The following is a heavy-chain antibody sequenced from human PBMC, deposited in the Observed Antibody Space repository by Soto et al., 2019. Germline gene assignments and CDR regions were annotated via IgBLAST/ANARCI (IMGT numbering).Heavy chain of an antibody. CDR2: INWVGGAV. J-gene: IGHJ4*02. CDR3: AKDSHYDFWSDAFPPGYDK. Sequence: GGSLRLSCATSGFKFDNYAMHWVRQVPGKGLEWVSGINWVGGAVGYADSVQGRFTMSRDNAENSLSLQMNSLRLEDTALYFCAKDSHYDFWSDAFPPGYDKWGLGTLVTVSS. V-gene: IGHV3-9*01. CDR1: GFKFDNYA. D-gene: IGHD3-3*01.